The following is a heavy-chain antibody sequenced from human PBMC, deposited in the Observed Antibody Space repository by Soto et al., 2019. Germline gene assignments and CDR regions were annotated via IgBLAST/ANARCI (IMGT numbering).Heavy chain of an antibody. CDR3: ARVLSPRTGTTFGFDP. Sequence: ASVKVSCKASGGTFSSYAISWVRQAPGQGLEWMGGIIPIFGTANYAQKFQGRVTITADESTSTAYMELSSLRSEDTAVYYCARVLSPRTGTTFGFDPWGQGTLVTVSS. CDR2: IIPIFGTA. D-gene: IGHD1-1*01. CDR1: GGTFSSYA. J-gene: IGHJ5*02. V-gene: IGHV1-69*13.